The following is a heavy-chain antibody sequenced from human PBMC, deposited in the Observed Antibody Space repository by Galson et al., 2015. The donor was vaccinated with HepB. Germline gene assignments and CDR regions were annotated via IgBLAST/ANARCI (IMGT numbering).Heavy chain of an antibody. V-gene: IGHV5-10-1*01. D-gene: IGHD2-2*02. CDR1: GYSFTSYW. CDR2: IDPSDSYT. Sequence: QSGAEVKKPGESLRISCKGSGYSFTSYWISWVRQMPGKGLEWMGRIDPSDSYTNYSPSFQGHVTISADKSISTAYLQWSSLKASDTAMYYCASHCSSTSCYNYWGQGTLVTVSS. CDR3: ASHCSSTSCYNY. J-gene: IGHJ4*02.